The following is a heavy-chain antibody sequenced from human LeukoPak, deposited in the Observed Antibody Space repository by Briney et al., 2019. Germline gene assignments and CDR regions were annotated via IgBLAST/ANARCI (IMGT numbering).Heavy chain of an antibody. CDR3: AGTYYYDSSGYYVFDY. D-gene: IGHD3-22*01. Sequence: ASVKVSCKASGYTLTGYYMHWVRQAPGQGLEWMGWINPNSGGTNYAQKFQGRVTMTRDASISTAYMELSRLRSDDTAVYYCAGTYYYDSSGYYVFDYWGQGTLVTVSS. CDR1: GYTLTGYY. CDR2: INPNSGGT. J-gene: IGHJ4*02. V-gene: IGHV1-2*02.